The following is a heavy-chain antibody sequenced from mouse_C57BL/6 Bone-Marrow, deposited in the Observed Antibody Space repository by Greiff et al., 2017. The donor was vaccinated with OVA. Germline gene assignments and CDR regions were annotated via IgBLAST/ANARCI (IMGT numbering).Heavy chain of an antibody. D-gene: IGHD1-1*01. Sequence: EVKLMESGGDLVKPGGSLKLSCAASGFTFSSYGMSWVRQTPDKRLEWVATISSGGSYTYYPDSVKGRFTISRDNAKNTLYLQMSSLKSEDTAMYYCARQRTTVVATKWYFDVWGTGTTVTVSS. CDR2: ISSGGSYT. CDR3: ARQRTTVVATKWYFDV. V-gene: IGHV5-6*01. J-gene: IGHJ1*03. CDR1: GFTFSSYG.